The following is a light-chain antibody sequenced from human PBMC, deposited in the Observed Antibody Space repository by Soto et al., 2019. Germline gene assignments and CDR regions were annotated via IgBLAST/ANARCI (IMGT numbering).Light chain of an antibody. CDR3: QQYGSSPYT. CDR2: GAS. V-gene: IGKV3-20*01. J-gene: IGKJ2*01. Sequence: EIVLTQSPGTLSLSPGERATLSCRASQSVSSNYLAWYQQKRGQAPRLVIYGASSRAIGIPDRFSGSGSGTDFTITISRLQPEDFAVYYCQQYGSSPYTFGQGTKLEIK. CDR1: QSVSSNY.